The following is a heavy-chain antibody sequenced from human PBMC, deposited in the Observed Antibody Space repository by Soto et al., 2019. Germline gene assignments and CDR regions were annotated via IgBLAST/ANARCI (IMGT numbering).Heavy chain of an antibody. Sequence: EVQVVESGGDLVQPGGSLRLSCAASGFTVSGDYMNWVRQAPGKGLEWVSVIYRGGETYYADSVKGRFTISRDNSENMVYLQMSSLRAEDTAVYYCARDPGERNGMSVWGQGTTVTVSS. CDR2: IYRGGET. CDR3: ARDPGERNGMSV. J-gene: IGHJ6*02. CDR1: GFTVSGDY. D-gene: IGHD1-26*01. V-gene: IGHV3-66*01.